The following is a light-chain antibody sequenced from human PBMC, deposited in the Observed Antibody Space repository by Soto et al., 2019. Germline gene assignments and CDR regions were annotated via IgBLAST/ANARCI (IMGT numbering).Light chain of an antibody. J-gene: IGKJ1*01. CDR2: AAS. V-gene: IGKV1-27*01. Sequence: DIQMTQSPSSLSASVGDRVTITCRASQGISNYLAWYQQKPGKVPKVLIYAASTVQSGVPSRFSGSGSGTDFTLTISSLLPEDVATYYCQKYNSALETFGQGTKVEIK. CDR3: QKYNSALET. CDR1: QGISNY.